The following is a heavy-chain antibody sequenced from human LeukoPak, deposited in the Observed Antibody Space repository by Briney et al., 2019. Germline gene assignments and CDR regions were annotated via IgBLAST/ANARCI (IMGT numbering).Heavy chain of an antibody. CDR2: IKQDGSEK. CDR3: ASVRYDSSGYNYAA. Sequence: QPGGSLRLSCAASGFTFSSYWMSWVRQAPGKRLEWVANIKQDGSEKYYVDSVKGRFTISRDNAKNSLYLQMNSLRAEDTAVYYCASVRYDSSGYNYAAWGQGTLVTVSS. D-gene: IGHD3-22*01. J-gene: IGHJ5*02. CDR1: GFTFSSYW. V-gene: IGHV3-7*01.